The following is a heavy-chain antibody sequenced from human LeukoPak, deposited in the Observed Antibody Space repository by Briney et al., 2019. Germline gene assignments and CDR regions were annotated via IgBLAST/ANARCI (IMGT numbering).Heavy chain of an antibody. CDR2: ISGTGDNA. D-gene: IGHD4-23*01. CDR1: GLTFSSYA. J-gene: IGHJ4*02. Sequence: GGSLRLSCAASGLTFSSYALSWVRQAPGKGLEWVSAISGTGDNAFYADSVKGRFTISRDNSKNTLYLQMNSLRAEDTAVYYCAKDFRGNAYFFDYWGQGTLVTVSS. CDR3: AKDFRGNAYFFDY. V-gene: IGHV3-23*01.